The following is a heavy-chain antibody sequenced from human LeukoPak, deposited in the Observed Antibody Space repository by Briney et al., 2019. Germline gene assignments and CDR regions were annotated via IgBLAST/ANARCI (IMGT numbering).Heavy chain of an antibody. CDR2: ITWDGGST. Sequence: TGGSLRLSCAASGFTFSSYAMHWVRQAPGKGLEWVSLITWDGGSTYYADSVKGRFTISRDNSKNSLYLQMNSLRDEDTALYYCAKDYHAGSGYLNYFDYWGQGTLVTVSS. V-gene: IGHV3-43D*03. J-gene: IGHJ4*02. CDR1: GFTFSSYA. CDR3: AKDYHAGSGYLNYFDY. D-gene: IGHD3-3*01.